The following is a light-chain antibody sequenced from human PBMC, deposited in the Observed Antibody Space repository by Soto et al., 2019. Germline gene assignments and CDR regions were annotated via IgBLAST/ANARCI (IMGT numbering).Light chain of an antibody. CDR3: QQYESSQWP. CDR2: GVS. J-gene: IGKJ1*01. Sequence: EIVLTQSPGTLALSPGERATLSCRVSQSGSSSYLAWYQAKPGQAPMLLIYGVSSRATGNADRFSGSGSGTDFTLTISRLEPEDFAVYYCQQYESSQWPVGQGPKVALK. V-gene: IGKV3-20*01. CDR1: QSGSSSY.